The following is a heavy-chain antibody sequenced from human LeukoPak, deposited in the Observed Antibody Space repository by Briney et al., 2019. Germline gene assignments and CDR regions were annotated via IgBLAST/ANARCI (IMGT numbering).Heavy chain of an antibody. V-gene: IGHV4-59*07. CDR3: ARVGRGGPYPESFGFDI. Sequence: SDALSLTCTVSGAFIGGYYWTWIRQSPAKGLEGIGYMYYRGWTYYDLSLNSRDTISGDTSKTQFSLKLSSVTAADTAVYYCARVGRGGPYPESFGFDIWGQGTMVTVSS. CDR2: MYYRGWT. J-gene: IGHJ3*02. D-gene: IGHD1-26*01. CDR1: GAFIGGYY.